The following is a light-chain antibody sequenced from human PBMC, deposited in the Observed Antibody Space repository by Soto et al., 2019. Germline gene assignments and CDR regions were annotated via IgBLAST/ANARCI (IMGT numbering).Light chain of an antibody. V-gene: IGLV1-40*01. CDR3: QSYDISLSGVV. Sequence: QSVLTQPPSVSGAPGQRVTISCTGSSSNIGAGYDVHWYQQLPGTAPKLLIYGNSNRPSGVPDRFSGYKSGTSASLAITGLQAEDEADYYSQSYDISLSGVVFGGGTKLTVL. CDR2: GNS. CDR1: SSNIGAGYD. J-gene: IGLJ2*01.